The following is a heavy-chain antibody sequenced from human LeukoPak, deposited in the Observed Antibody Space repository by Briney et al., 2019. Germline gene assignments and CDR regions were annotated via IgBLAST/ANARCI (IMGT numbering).Heavy chain of an antibody. J-gene: IGHJ3*02. D-gene: IGHD3-16*01. V-gene: IGHV6-1*01. CDR3: ARWRGGSGFDI. Sequence: SQTLSLTCAISGDSVSSNSAGWNWIRQSPSRGLEWLGRTYYRSKWYNDYAVSVKSRIIINPDTSKNQFSLQLNSVRPEDTAVYYCARWRGGSGFDIWGQGTMVTVSS. CDR2: TYYRSKWYN. CDR1: GDSVSSNSAG.